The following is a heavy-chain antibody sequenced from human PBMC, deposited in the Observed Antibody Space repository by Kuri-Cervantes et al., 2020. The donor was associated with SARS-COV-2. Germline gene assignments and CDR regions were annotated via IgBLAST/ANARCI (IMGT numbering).Heavy chain of an antibody. CDR2: ISAYNGNT. CDR3: ARGRARYSSGWLRPDILYYYTDV. Sequence: ASVKVSCKASGYTFTSYGISWVRQAPGQGLEWMGWISAYNGNTNYAQKLQGRVTMTTDTSTSTAYMELRSLRSDDTAVYYCARGRARYSSGWLRPDILYYYTDVWGKGTKVTVSS. J-gene: IGHJ6*03. D-gene: IGHD6-19*01. V-gene: IGHV1-18*01. CDR1: GYTFTSYG.